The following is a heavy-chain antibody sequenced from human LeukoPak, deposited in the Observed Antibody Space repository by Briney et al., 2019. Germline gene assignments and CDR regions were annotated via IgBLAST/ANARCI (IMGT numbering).Heavy chain of an antibody. CDR1: GYTFTSHS. CDR2: INASGGST. V-gene: IGHV1-46*01. D-gene: IGHD2-8*01. J-gene: IGHJ3*02. Sequence: ASVKASCKASGYTFTSHSIHWVRQAPGQGLEWTGIINASGGSTSYPQKLQGRLTMTRDTSTSTVYMELSSLRSEDTAVYYCARDHASMLDAFDIWGQGTMVTVSS. CDR3: ARDHASMLDAFDI.